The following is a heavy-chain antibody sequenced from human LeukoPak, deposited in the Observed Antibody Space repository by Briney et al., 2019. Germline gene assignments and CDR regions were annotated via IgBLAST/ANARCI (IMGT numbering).Heavy chain of an antibody. CDR1: GYTFTIYG. V-gene: IGHV1-18*01. Sequence: ASVTVSFKASGYTFTIYGISWVRQAPGQGLEWMGWISAYNGNTNYAQKLQGRVTMTTDTSTSTAYMELRSLRSDDTAVYYCARGGYCSSTSCPVHYYYGMDVWGQGTTVTVSS. CDR3: ARGGYCSSTSCPVHYYYGMDV. CDR2: ISAYNGNT. J-gene: IGHJ6*02. D-gene: IGHD2-2*01.